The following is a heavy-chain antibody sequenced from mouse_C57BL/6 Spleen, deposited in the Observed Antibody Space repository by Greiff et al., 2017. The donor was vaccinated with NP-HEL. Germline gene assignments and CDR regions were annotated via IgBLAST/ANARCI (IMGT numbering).Heavy chain of an antibody. Sequence: QVQLKESGPELVKPGASVKISCKASGYSFTSYYIHWVKQRPGQGLEWIGWIYPGSGNTKYNEKFKGKATLTADTSSSTAYMQLSSLTSEDSAVYYCARVADYGSSFDYWGQGTTLTVSS. V-gene: IGHV1-66*01. CDR1: GYSFTSYY. CDR3: ARVADYGSSFDY. J-gene: IGHJ2*01. CDR2: IYPGSGNT. D-gene: IGHD1-1*01.